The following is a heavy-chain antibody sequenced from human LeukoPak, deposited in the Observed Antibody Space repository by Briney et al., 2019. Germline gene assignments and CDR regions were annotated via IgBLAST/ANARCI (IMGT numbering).Heavy chain of an antibody. CDR1: GGSISSYY. CDR2: IYYSGST. V-gene: IGHV4-59*12. D-gene: IGHD5-12*01. J-gene: IGHJ4*02. CDR3: AREGGVATTN. Sequence: KPSETLSLTCTVSGGSISSYYWSWIRQPPGKGLEWIGYIYYSGSTNYNPSLKSRVTISVDTSKNQFSLKLSSVTAADTAVYYCAREGGVATTNWGQGTLVTVSS.